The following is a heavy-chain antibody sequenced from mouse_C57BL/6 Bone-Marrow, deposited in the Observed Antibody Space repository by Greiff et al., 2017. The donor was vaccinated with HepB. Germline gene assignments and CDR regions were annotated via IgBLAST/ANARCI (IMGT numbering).Heavy chain of an antibody. CDR2: IHPNSGST. Sequence: QVQLQQPGAELVKPGASVKLSCKASGYTFTSYWMHWVKQRPGQGLEWIGMIHPNSGSTNYNEKFKSKATLTVDKSSSTAYMQLSSLTSEDSAVYYCARPYGNYGPSSAYWGQGTLVTVSA. D-gene: IGHD2-1*01. V-gene: IGHV1-64*01. CDR3: ARPYGNYGPSSAY. CDR1: GYTFTSYW. J-gene: IGHJ3*01.